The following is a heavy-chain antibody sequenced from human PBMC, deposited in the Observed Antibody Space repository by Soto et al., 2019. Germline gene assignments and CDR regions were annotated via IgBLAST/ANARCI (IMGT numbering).Heavy chain of an antibody. CDR1: GFSFSSYW. J-gene: IGHJ6*02. CDR2: MNEDGGTT. D-gene: IGHD2-21*01. CDR3: ACDLSGRADV. Sequence: EVQLVESGGGLVRPGGSLRLSCAASGFSFSSYWMHWVRQVPGKGLVWVARMNEDGGTTDYADSVKGRFTISRDNAKNTLYLQMNSLKVEDTAVYYCACDLSGRADVWGQGTTVTVSS. V-gene: IGHV3-74*02.